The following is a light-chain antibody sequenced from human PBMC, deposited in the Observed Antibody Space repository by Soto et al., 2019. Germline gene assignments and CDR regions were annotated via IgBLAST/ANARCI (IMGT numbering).Light chain of an antibody. V-gene: IGKV3-20*01. Sequence: PGERATLSCRASQSLITRYLAWYQQKPGQAPRLLIYDASSRATGIPDRFSGSGSGTDFTLTISRLEPEDFAVYSCQQYGTSPTFGQGTRLEIK. CDR2: DAS. CDR1: QSLITRY. CDR3: QQYGTSPT. J-gene: IGKJ5*01.